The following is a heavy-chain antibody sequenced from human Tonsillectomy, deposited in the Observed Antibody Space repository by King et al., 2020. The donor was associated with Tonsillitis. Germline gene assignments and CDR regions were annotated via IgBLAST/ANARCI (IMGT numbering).Heavy chain of an antibody. CDR1: GFTFGDYA. D-gene: IGHD3-10*01. J-gene: IGHJ4*02. CDR2: IRSEAYGGTT. CDR3: SRFPLLAPVRGVSNYFDS. V-gene: IGHV3-49*03. Sequence: VQLVESGGGLVQPGRSLRLSCTASGFTFGDYALSWFRQAPGKGLEWVGFIRSEAYGGTTEYAASVKGRFTISRDASKSIAYLQMNSLKTEDTAVYYCSRFPLLAPVRGVSNYFDSWGQGTLVTVSS.